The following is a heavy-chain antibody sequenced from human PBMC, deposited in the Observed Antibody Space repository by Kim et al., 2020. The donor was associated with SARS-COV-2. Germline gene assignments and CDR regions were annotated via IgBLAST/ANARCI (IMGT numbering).Heavy chain of an antibody. Sequence: GGSLRLSCAASGFTLSSSAMTWVRQAPGKGLEWVSSTSASAGNANYADSVKGRFTISRDNSKNTLYLQMDSLRVEDTAIYYCVKNGKRSDTSACDSWGQGTLVTISS. CDR1: GFTLSSSA. CDR2: TSASAGNA. J-gene: IGHJ4*02. D-gene: IGHD1-26*01. CDR3: VKNGKRSDTSACDS. V-gene: IGHV3-23*01.